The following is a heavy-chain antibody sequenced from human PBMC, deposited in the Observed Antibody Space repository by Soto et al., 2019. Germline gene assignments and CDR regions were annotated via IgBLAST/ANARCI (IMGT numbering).Heavy chain of an antibody. J-gene: IGHJ6*02. CDR3: ASGGYDYPPYYYYYGMDV. Sequence: SETLSLTCTVSGGSISSGGYYWSWIRQHPGKGLEWIGYIYYSGSTYYNPSLKSRVTISVDTSKNQFSLKLSSVTAADTAVYYCASGGYDYPPYYYYYGMDVWGQGTTVTVSS. V-gene: IGHV4-31*03. CDR1: GGSISSGGYY. D-gene: IGHD5-12*01. CDR2: IYYSGST.